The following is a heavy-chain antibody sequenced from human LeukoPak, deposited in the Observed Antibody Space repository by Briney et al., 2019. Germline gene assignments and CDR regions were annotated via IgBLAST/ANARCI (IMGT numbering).Heavy chain of an antibody. CDR2: IAHDSTTI. Sequence: GGSLRLSCAASGFTFSDYYMSWIRQAPGKGPEWVSYIAHDSTTIYYKDSVKGRFTMSRDNARTSLYLQMTSLRAEDTAMYYCERAARNGYDYWGQGTLVTASS. CDR1: GFTFSDYY. CDR3: ERAARNGYDY. D-gene: IGHD5-24*01. V-gene: IGHV3-11*01. J-gene: IGHJ4*02.